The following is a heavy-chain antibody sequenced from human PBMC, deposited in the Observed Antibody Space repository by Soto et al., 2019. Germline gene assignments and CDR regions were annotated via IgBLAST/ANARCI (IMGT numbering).Heavy chain of an antibody. V-gene: IGHV3-23*01. Sequence: GGSLRLSCAASGFTFSSYGMHWVRQAPGKGLEWVAVISGNGSSTYYADSVKGRFTISRDNSKNTLYLQMNSLRAEDTAVYYCAKDTSSSWYSISWFDPWGQGTLVTVSS. CDR2: ISGNGSST. CDR3: AKDTSSSWYSISWFDP. J-gene: IGHJ5*02. D-gene: IGHD6-13*01. CDR1: GFTFSSYG.